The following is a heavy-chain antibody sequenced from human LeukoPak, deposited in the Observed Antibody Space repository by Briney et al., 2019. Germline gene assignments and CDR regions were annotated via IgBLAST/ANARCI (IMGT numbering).Heavy chain of an antibody. CDR1: GYTLTELS. Sequence: ASVKVSCKVSGYTLTELSMHWVRQAPGKGLEWMGGFDPEDGETIYAQKFQSRVTMTEDTSTDTAYMELSSLRSEDTTVYYCARGDYDILTGFYGMDVWGQGTTVTVSS. J-gene: IGHJ6*02. D-gene: IGHD3-9*01. CDR3: ARGDYDILTGFYGMDV. V-gene: IGHV1-24*01. CDR2: FDPEDGET.